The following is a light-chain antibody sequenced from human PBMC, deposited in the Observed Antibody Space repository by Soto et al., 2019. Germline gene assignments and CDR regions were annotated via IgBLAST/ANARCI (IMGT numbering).Light chain of an antibody. CDR3: QQYNNWPWT. V-gene: IGKV3-15*01. CDR2: GAS. Sequence: EIVMTQSPATLSVSPGERATLPCRASQSVSSNLAWYQQKPGQAPRLLIYGASTRATGIPARFSGSGSGTEFSLTISTLQSEDSAVYSCQQYNNWPWTFGRGNKVEIK. J-gene: IGKJ1*01. CDR1: QSVSSN.